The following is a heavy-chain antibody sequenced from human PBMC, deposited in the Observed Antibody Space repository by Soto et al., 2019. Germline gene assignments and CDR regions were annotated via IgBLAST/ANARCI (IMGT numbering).Heavy chain of an antibody. V-gene: IGHV4-59*01. CDR2: IYYSGST. D-gene: IGHD6-19*01. CDR3: ARRRSGSDYFDY. CDR1: GGSISSYY. J-gene: IGHJ4*02. Sequence: QVQLQESGPGLVKPSETLSLTCTVSGGSISSYYWSWIRQPPGKGLEWIGYIYYSGSTNYNPSLKSRVTIAEDTSKNQFSLKLNSVTAADTAVYYCARRRSGSDYFDYWGQGTLVTVSS.